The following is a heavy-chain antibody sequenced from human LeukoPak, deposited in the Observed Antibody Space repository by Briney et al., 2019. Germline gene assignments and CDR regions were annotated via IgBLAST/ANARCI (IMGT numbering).Heavy chain of an antibody. CDR1: GASVSGSNYY. Sequence: SETLSLTCAVSGASVSGSNYYWGWLRQPPGKGLEWIGNIYSSGSTYYHASLQSRVTISVDTSKNQFSLKLRSVTAADTAMYYCARARRQWLVGANIRGDNPPYYYDYWGQGILVTVSS. CDR2: IYSSGST. J-gene: IGHJ4*02. D-gene: IGHD6-19*01. V-gene: IGHV4-39*07. CDR3: ARARRQWLVGANIRGDNPPYYYDY.